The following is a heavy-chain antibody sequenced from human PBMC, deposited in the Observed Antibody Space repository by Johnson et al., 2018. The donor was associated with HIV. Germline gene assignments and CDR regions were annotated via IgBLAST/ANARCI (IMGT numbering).Heavy chain of an antibody. V-gene: IGHV3-64*01. J-gene: IGHJ3*02. Sequence: VQLVESGGGVVQPGRSLRLSCAASGFTFSSYAMHWVRQAPGKGLEYVSAISSNGGSTYYANSVKGRLTISCDNSKNPLYLQMGSLRAEDMAVYYCARDLGGHAFDIWGQGTMVTVSS. CDR2: ISSNGGST. CDR1: GFTFSSYA. CDR3: ARDLGGHAFDI. D-gene: IGHD3-16*01.